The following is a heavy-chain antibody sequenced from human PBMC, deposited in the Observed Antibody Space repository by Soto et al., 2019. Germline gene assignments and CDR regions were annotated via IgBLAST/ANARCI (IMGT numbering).Heavy chain of an antibody. V-gene: IGHV4-59*01. Sequence: SETLSLTSTVSGGSISSYDWSWIRQPPGKGLEWIGYIYYSGSTNYNPSLKSRVTISVDTSKNQFSLKLSSVTAADTAVYYCARGDDFWSGTPSVWFDPWGQGTLVTVSS. CDR3: ARGDDFWSGTPSVWFDP. CDR2: IYYSGST. J-gene: IGHJ5*02. CDR1: GGSISSYD. D-gene: IGHD3-3*01.